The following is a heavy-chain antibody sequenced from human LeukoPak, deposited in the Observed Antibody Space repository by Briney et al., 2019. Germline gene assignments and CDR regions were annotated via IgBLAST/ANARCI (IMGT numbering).Heavy chain of an antibody. Sequence: GGSLRLSCAASGFTFSSYSMNWVRQAPGKGLEWVSSISSSSSYIYYADSVKGRFTISRDKAKNSLYLQMNSLRAEDRAVNYCAREVFCRRTSCYWWSAFDIWGQGTMVTVSS. V-gene: IGHV3-21*01. CDR2: ISSSSSYI. CDR1: GFTFSSYS. CDR3: AREVFCRRTSCYWWSAFDI. J-gene: IGHJ3*02. D-gene: IGHD2-2*01.